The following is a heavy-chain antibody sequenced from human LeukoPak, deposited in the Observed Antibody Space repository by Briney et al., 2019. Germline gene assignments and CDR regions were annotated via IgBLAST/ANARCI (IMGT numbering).Heavy chain of an antibody. J-gene: IGHJ4*02. CDR1: GFTFSNYE. Sequence: GGSLRLSCAASGFTFSNYEMNWVRQSPGKGLEWLSYISSNTGSTIYYADSVKGRFTISRDNAKNSLYLQMNSLRAEDTAVYYCASQWCSYWGRGTLVTVSS. CDR2: ISSNTGSTI. V-gene: IGHV3-48*03. D-gene: IGHD4/OR15-4a*01. CDR3: ASQWCSY.